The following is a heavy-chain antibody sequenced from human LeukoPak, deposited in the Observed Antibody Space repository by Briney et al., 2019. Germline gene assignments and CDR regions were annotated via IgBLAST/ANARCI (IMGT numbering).Heavy chain of an antibody. CDR3: ARVLVGGYGGVGDY. D-gene: IGHD5-12*01. J-gene: IGHJ4*02. V-gene: IGHV1-46*01. CDR1: GYTFTTYY. CDR2: INPSGGGT. Sequence: ASVKVSCKTSGYTFTTYYMHWVRQAPGQGLEWMGIINPSGGGTSYAQKFQGRVNMTRDTSTNTIYMVLSSLRSEDTAMYYCARVLVGGYGGVGDYWGRGTLVTVSS.